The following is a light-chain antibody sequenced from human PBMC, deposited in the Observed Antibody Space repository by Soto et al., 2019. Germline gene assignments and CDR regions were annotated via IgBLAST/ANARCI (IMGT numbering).Light chain of an antibody. V-gene: IGLV2-14*01. CDR1: SSDVGGYNF. J-gene: IGLJ1*01. CDR2: EVS. Sequence: QSALTQPASVSGSPGQSITISCTGTSSDVGGYNFVSWYQQHPGKAPKLMIYEVSSRPSGVSNRFSGSKSGDTASLTISGLQAEDAAYYYCSSYTSPSTLVFGTGTKLTVL. CDR3: SSYTSPSTLV.